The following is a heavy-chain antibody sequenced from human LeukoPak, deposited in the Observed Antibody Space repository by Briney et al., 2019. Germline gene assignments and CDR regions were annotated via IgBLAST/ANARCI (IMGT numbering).Heavy chain of an antibody. J-gene: IGHJ4*02. Sequence: HTGGSLRLSCAASGFTFSSYAMSWVRQAPGNGLEWVSAISGSGGSTSYADSVKGRFTISRDNSKTTLNLQMNSLRAEDTAVYYGAKTGTTWYYFDYWGQGTLVTVSS. CDR2: ISGSGGST. CDR1: GFTFSSYA. V-gene: IGHV3-23*01. CDR3: AKTGTTWYYFDY. D-gene: IGHD1-1*01.